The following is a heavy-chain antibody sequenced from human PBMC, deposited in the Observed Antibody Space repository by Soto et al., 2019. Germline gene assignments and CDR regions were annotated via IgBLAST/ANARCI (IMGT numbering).Heavy chain of an antibody. CDR1: GFTFDDYA. J-gene: IGHJ6*02. V-gene: IGHV3-43D*04. CDR2: ISWDGGST. CDR3: AKDIAPYYDFWSGIYGMDV. Sequence: GGSLRLSCAASGFTFDDYAMHWVRQAPGKGLEWVSLISWDGGSTYYADFVEGRFTISRDNSKNSLYLQMNSLRAEDTALYYCAKDIAPYYDFWSGIYGMDVWGQGTTVTVSS. D-gene: IGHD3-3*01.